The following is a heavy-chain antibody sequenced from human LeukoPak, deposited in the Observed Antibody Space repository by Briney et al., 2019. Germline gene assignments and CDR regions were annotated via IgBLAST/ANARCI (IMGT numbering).Heavy chain of an antibody. Sequence: PSETLSLTCAVYGGSFSGYYWSWIRQHPGKGLEWIGYIYYSGSTYYNPSLKSRVTISVDTSKNQFSLKLSSVTAADTAVYYCAREENYYDSSGYYNAGFDPWGQGTLVTVSS. D-gene: IGHD3-22*01. CDR3: AREENYYDSSGYYNAGFDP. V-gene: IGHV4-31*11. CDR1: GGSFSGYY. J-gene: IGHJ5*02. CDR2: IYYSGST.